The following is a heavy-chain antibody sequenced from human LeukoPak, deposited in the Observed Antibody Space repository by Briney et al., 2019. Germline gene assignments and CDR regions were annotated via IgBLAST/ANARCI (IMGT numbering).Heavy chain of an antibody. D-gene: IGHD3-22*01. CDR1: GGSISSGDYY. V-gene: IGHV4-30-4*01. J-gene: IGHJ1*01. CDR3: ARGAVDYSTRSGYLPH. CDR2: IYYSGST. Sequence: PSQTLSLTCTVSGGSISSGDYYWSWIRQPPGKGLEWIGYIYYSGSTYYNPSLKSRVTISVDTSKNQFSLRLNSLTAADTAVYFCARGAVDYSTRSGYLPHWGQGTLVAVSS.